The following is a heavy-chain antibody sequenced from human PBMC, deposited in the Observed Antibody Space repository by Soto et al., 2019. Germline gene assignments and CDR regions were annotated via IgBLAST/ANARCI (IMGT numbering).Heavy chain of an antibody. CDR2: ITPFNGNT. CDR1: GYNFTYRY. D-gene: IGHD3-3*01. J-gene: IGHJ6*02. CDR3: VCLFDSSGLYG. V-gene: IGHV1-45*02. Sequence: QIQLAQSGAEVRKTGSSVEISCKASGYNFTYRYLHWLRQAPGQALEWMGWITPFNGNTKYAQKLHDRVTFTRDVSRSTAYMELSGLISADTGIYYCVCLFDSSGLYGWGQGTTVTVSS.